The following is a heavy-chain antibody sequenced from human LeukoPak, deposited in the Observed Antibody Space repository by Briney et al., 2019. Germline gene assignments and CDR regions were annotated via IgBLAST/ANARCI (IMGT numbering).Heavy chain of an antibody. CDR2: IYYSGST. V-gene: IGHV4-59*01. CDR1: GDSLSSYY. D-gene: IGHD3-16*01. Sequence: SETLPLICSVSGDSLSSYYWSWIRQPPGKGLEWIGYIYYSGSTNYNPSLKSRVTISVDTSKNQFSLKLSSVTAADTAVYYCARDRLGYGMDVWGKGTTVTVSS. J-gene: IGHJ6*04. CDR3: ARDRLGYGMDV.